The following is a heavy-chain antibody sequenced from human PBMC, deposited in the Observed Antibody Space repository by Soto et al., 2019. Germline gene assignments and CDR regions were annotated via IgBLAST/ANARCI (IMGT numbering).Heavy chain of an antibody. CDR2: ISNDGNIA. V-gene: IGHV3-74*01. CDR1: GITFSNHW. D-gene: IGHD5-12*01. CDR3: ARAVANTKNGLDI. Sequence: GGSLRLSCAASGITFSNHWIHWVRQAPGKGLVWVSRISNDGNIATYADSVKGRFTISRDNAKNTLYLQMNSLRAEDTAVYYCARAVANTKNGLDIWGQGTMVTVSS. J-gene: IGHJ3*02.